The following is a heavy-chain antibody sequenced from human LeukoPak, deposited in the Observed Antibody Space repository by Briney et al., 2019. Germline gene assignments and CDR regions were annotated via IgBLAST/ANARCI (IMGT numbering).Heavy chain of an antibody. D-gene: IGHD3-22*01. CDR1: GFTFSSYG. CDR3: AKDNYYGSSAVIDY. CDR2: LSHDGNNG. Sequence: PGGSLRLSCAASGFTFSSYGMHWVRQAPGKGLEWVVALSHDGNNGFYADSVKGRFTISRDNSKSTLYLQMNSLRAGDTATFYCAKDNYYGSSAVIDYWGQGALVTVSS. V-gene: IGHV3-30*18. J-gene: IGHJ4*02.